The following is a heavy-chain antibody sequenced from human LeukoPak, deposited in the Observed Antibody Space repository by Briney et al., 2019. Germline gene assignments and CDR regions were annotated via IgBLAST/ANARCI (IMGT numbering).Heavy chain of an antibody. Sequence: GESLKISCKGSGYSFTSYWIGWVRQMPGKGLEWMGIIYPGDSDTRCSPSFQGQVTISADKSISTAYLQWSSLKASDTAMYYCARHEYYYDSSGARQDWYDPWGQGTLVTVSS. J-gene: IGHJ5*02. V-gene: IGHV5-51*01. CDR3: ARHEYYYDSSGARQDWYDP. D-gene: IGHD3-22*01. CDR1: GYSFTSYW. CDR2: IYPGDSDT.